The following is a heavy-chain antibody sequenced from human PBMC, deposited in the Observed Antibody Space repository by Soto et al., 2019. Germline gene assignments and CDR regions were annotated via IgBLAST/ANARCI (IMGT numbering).Heavy chain of an antibody. D-gene: IGHD3-3*01. CDR3: ARGSTLRSRVRFLEWSPLAGWFDP. CDR2: INHSGST. J-gene: IGHJ5*02. Sequence: SETLSLTCAVYGGSFSGYYWSWIRQPPGKGLEWIGEINHSGSTNYNPSLKSRVTISVDTSKNQFSLKLSSVTAADTAVYYCARGSTLRSRVRFLEWSPLAGWFDPWGQGTLVTVSS. V-gene: IGHV4-34*01. CDR1: GGSFSGYY.